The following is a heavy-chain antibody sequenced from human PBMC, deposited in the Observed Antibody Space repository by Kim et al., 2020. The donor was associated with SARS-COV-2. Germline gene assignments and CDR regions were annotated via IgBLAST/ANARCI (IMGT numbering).Heavy chain of an antibody. Sequence: GGSLRLSCAASGFTFSSYGMHWVLQAPGKGLEWVAVIWYDGSNKYYADSVKGRFTISRDNSKNTLYLQMNSLRAEDTAVYYCARDRQKLVRGMDVWGQGTTVTVSS. CDR2: IWYDGSNK. V-gene: IGHV3-33*01. J-gene: IGHJ6*02. CDR1: GFTFSSYG. CDR3: ARDRQKLVRGMDV. D-gene: IGHD6-13*01.